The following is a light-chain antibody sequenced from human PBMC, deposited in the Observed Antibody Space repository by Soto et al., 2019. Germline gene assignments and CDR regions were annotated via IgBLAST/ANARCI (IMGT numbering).Light chain of an antibody. CDR3: QKDNSPPWT. J-gene: IGKJ1*01. CDR1: QGISNY. CDR2: AAS. Sequence: DIQMTQSPSSLSASVGDRVTITCLAIQGISNYLAWYQQKPGKVPKLLIYAASTLQSALPSRFSGSVSGTDFTLTISSLQPEDVANYYCQKDNSPPWTFGQGTKVEIK. V-gene: IGKV1-27*01.